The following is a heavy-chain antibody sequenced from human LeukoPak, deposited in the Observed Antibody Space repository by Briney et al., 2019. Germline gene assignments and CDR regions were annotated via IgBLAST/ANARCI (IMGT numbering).Heavy chain of an antibody. CDR1: GFTFSSFA. J-gene: IGHJ5*02. D-gene: IGHD3-10*01. V-gene: IGHV3-23*01. CDR2: ISASGGST. Sequence: PGGSLRLSCAASGFTFSSFAMSWVRQAPGKGLEWVSGISASGGSTYYADSVKGRFTISRDNAKNSLYLEMKSLRVDDTAVYYCARFRGGFDPWGQGTLATVSS. CDR3: ARFRGGFDP.